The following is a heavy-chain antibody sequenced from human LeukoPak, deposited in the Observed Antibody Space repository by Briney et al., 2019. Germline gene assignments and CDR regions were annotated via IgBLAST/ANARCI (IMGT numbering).Heavy chain of an antibody. D-gene: IGHD4-17*01. V-gene: IGHV4-59*08. CDR3: ARHDYGDYTVDY. Sequence: KPSETLSLTCTVSGGSISSYYWSWIRQPPGKGLEWIGYIYYSGSTNYNPSLKSRATISVDTSKNQFSLKLSSVTAADTAVYYCARHDYGDYTVDYWGQGTLVTVSS. CDR1: GGSISSYY. CDR2: IYYSGST. J-gene: IGHJ4*02.